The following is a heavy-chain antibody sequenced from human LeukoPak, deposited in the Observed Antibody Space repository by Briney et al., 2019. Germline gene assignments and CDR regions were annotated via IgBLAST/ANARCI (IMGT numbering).Heavy chain of an antibody. CDR3: ARAYYDILTGYYGLGYFDY. J-gene: IGHJ4*02. CDR1: GGSISSSSYY. D-gene: IGHD3-9*01. Sequence: SETLSLTCTVSGGSISSSSYYWGWIRQPPGKGLEWIGSIYYSGSTHYNPSLKSRVTISVDTSKNQFSLKLSSATAADTAVYYCARAYYDILTGYYGLGYFDYWGQGTLVTVSS. V-gene: IGHV4-39*01. CDR2: IYYSGST.